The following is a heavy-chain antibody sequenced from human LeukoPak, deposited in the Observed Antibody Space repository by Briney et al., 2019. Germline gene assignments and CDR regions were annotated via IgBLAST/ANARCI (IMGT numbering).Heavy chain of an antibody. CDR1: GFTFSSYG. CDR2: ILYDGSNK. J-gene: IGHJ6*02. D-gene: IGHD2-15*01. Sequence: PGGSLRLSCAASGFTFSSYGMHWLRQAPGKGLEGVAVILYDGSNKYYADSVKGRFTISRDNSKNTLYLQMNSLRAEDTAVCYCAKSRAPYCSGGSCHGMDVWGQGTTVTVSS. V-gene: IGHV3-30*18. CDR3: AKSRAPYCSGGSCHGMDV.